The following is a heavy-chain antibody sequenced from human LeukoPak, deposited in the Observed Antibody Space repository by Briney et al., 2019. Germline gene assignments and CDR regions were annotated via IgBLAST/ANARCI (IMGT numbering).Heavy chain of an antibody. CDR1: GGSISSYY. Sequence: SQTLSLTCTVSGGSISSYYWSWLRQPPGKGLEWIGYIYYSGSTNYNPSLKSRVTISVDTSKNQFSLKLSSVTAADTAVYYCARDRYSSSSGGWFDPWGQGTLVTVSS. CDR3: ARDRYSSSSGGWFDP. J-gene: IGHJ5*02. V-gene: IGHV4-59*01. CDR2: IYYSGST. D-gene: IGHD6-6*01.